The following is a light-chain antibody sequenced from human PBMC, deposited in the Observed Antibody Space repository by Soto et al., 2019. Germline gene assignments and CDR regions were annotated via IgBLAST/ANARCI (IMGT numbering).Light chain of an antibody. V-gene: IGKV3D-15*01. Sequence: EIVMTQSPATLSVSPGSSATLSCRASQTVGTSLAWYQQKFGQAPRLLIFDASTRAAGIAARFSGSGSGTDFTLTITSLQSEDFALYFCQQYNYWPRTFGQGTKVDIK. CDR3: QQYNYWPRT. J-gene: IGKJ2*01. CDR2: DAS. CDR1: QTVGTS.